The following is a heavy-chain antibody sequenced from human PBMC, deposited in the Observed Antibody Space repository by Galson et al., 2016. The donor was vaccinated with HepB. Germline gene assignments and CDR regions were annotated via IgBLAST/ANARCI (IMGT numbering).Heavy chain of an antibody. CDR3: ARRTLQPSFDY. J-gene: IGHJ4*02. D-gene: IGHD1-14*01. Sequence: ETLSLTCAVYGGSFSGNDWSWIRQPPGKGLEWIGEINHRGSTNYNPSLKSRVTISADTSKNHFSLELSSVTATDTAVYYCARRTLQPSFDYWGQGTPVSVSS. V-gene: IGHV4-34*01. CDR2: INHRGST. CDR1: GGSFSGND.